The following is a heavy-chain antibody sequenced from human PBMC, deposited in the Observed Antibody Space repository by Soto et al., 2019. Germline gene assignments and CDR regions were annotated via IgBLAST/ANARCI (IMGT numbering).Heavy chain of an antibody. V-gene: IGHV1-69*01. Sequence: QVQLVQSGAEFKKPGSSVRVACEASGGTFIDYAFSWVRQAPGQGLEWRGGTVPISGIEDYAQKFQGRITISADASTRTAYMELTSLRAEDTAVYYGAGTYDTSGDYPYYFEYGGQGTLVTVAA. CDR3: AGTYDTSGDYPYYFEY. CDR1: GGTFIDYA. J-gene: IGHJ4*02. D-gene: IGHD3-22*01. CDR2: TVPISGIE.